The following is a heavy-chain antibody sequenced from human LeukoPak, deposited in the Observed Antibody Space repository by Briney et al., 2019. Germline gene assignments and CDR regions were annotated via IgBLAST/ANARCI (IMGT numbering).Heavy chain of an antibody. D-gene: IGHD3-9*01. V-gene: IGHV4-34*01. CDR1: GVSFSGYY. J-gene: IGHJ4*02. Sequence: SETLSLTCAVYGVSFSGYYWSWLRQPPGKGLEWVGEINHSGSTNYNPSLKSRVTISVDTSKNQFSLKLSAVTAADTAVYYFARKVLTGYYDYWGQGTLVTVSS. CDR2: INHSGST. CDR3: ARKVLTGYYDY.